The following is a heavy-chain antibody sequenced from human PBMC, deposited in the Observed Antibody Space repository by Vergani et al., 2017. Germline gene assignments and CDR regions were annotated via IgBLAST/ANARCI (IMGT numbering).Heavy chain of an antibody. V-gene: IGHV1-8*01. J-gene: IGHJ4*02. D-gene: IGHD4-17*01. CDR2: MNPNSGNT. CDR1: GYTFTSYD. CDR3: ARYDEDYGDYVLNY. Sequence: QVQLVQSGAEVKKPGASVKVSCKASGYTFTSYDINWVRQATGQGLEWMGWMNPNSGNTGYAQKFQGRVTMTRNTSISTAYMELSSLRSKDTAVYYCARYDEDYGDYVLNYWGQGTLVTVSS.